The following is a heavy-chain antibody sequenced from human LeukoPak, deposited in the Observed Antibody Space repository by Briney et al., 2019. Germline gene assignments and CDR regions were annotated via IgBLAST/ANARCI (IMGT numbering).Heavy chain of an antibody. Sequence: PGGSLRLSCAASGFTVSSNYMSWVRQAPGKGLEWVSSISSSSSYIYYADSVKGRFTISRDNAKNSLYLQMNSLRAEDTAVYYCARDAPLGVYSSSWYTLTRHLDYWGQGTLVTVSS. J-gene: IGHJ4*02. V-gene: IGHV3-21*01. CDR3: ARDAPLGVYSSSWYTLTRHLDY. CDR1: GFTVSSNY. D-gene: IGHD6-13*01. CDR2: ISSSSSYI.